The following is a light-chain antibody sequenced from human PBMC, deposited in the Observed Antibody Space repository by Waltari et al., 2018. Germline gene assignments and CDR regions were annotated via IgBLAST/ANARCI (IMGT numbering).Light chain of an antibody. CDR3: QQNNSWPYT. J-gene: IGKJ2*01. Sequence: EIVMTQSPATLAVSPGERVTLSCRASQSVSSNLDWYQQKPGQAPRLLIYGASTSATGIPAIFSGSGSGTEFTLTISSLQSEDFAVYYCQQNNSWPYTVGQGTKLEIK. V-gene: IGKV3-15*01. CDR1: QSVSSN. CDR2: GAS.